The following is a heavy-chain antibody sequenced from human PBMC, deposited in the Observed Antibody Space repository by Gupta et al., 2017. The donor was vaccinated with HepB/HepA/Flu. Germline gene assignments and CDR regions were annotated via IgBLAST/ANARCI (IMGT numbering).Heavy chain of an antibody. Sequence: EVQLLESEGGLVQPGGSLRLSCAPSGFTFSSYAMSWVRQAPGKGLEWVSAISGSGGSTYYADSVKGRFTISRDNSKNTLYLQMNSLRAEDTAVYYCAKDRYYYDSSGYYGDYWGQGTLVTVSS. J-gene: IGHJ4*02. V-gene: IGHV3-23*01. CDR3: AKDRYYYDSSGYYGDY. CDR1: GFTFSSYA. D-gene: IGHD3-22*01. CDR2: ISGSGGST.